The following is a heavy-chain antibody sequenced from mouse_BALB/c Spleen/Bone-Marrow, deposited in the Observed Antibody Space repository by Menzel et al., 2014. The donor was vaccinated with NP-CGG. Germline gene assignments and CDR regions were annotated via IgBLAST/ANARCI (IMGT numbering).Heavy chain of an antibody. D-gene: IGHD5-5*01. CDR2: INPGSGDT. J-gene: IGHJ3*01. CDR3: ARNATWLFTY. V-gene: IGHV1-54*01. Sequence: QVQLQQPGAELVRPGTSVKVSCKASGYAFTTYLIEWVKQRPGQGLEWTGVINPGSGDTHYNEKFKDKATLTADKSSSTAYMQLSSLTSDDSAVYFCARNATWLFTYWGQGTLATVSA. CDR1: GYAFTTYL.